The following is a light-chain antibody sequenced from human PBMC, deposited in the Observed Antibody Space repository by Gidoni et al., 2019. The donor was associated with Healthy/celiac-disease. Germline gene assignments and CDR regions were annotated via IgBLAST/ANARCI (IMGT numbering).Light chain of an antibody. Sequence: EIVMTQSPATLSVSPGERATLSCRASQSVSSNLAWYQQKPGQAPRLLIYGASTRATGIPARFSGSGSGTEFTLTISSLQSEDFAFYYCQQYNNWLRTFGQXTKVEIK. J-gene: IGKJ1*01. CDR2: GAS. V-gene: IGKV3-15*01. CDR1: QSVSSN. CDR3: QQYNNWLRT.